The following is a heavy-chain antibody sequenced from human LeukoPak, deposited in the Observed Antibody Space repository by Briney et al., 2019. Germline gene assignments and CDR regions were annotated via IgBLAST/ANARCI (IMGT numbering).Heavy chain of an antibody. J-gene: IGHJ4*02. D-gene: IGHD1-1*01. CDR2: LNLDGSDK. Sequence: GGSLRLSCVVSGFTFSESWMSWVRQAPGKGLGWVASLNLDGSDKYYVDSVKGRFTISRDNAKNSLYLQMDGLRVEDTAVYYCAKGKRYPDYWGQGTLVTVSS. CDR1: GFTFSESW. CDR3: AKGKRYPDY. V-gene: IGHV3-7*03.